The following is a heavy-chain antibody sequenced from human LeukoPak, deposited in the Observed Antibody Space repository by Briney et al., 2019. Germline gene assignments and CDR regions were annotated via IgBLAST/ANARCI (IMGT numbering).Heavy chain of an antibody. CDR1: GGSISSGDYY. CDR2: IYYIGNT. CDR3: ASAYCGGDCTPYWYFDL. Sequence: SQTLSLTCTVSGGSISSGDYYWSWIRQPPGKGLEWIGYIYYIGNTFYNPSLKSRVTISVDTSKNQFSLKLSSVTAADTAVYYCASAYCGGDCTPYWYFDLWGRGTLVTVSS. D-gene: IGHD2-21*02. J-gene: IGHJ2*01. V-gene: IGHV4-30-4*01.